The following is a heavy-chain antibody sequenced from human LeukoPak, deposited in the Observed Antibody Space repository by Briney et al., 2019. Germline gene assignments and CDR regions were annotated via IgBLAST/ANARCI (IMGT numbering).Heavy chain of an antibody. Sequence: PGGSLRLSCAASGFTFDDYAMHWVRQAPGKGLEWFSLISGDGGSTYYADSVKGRFTISRDSSKNTLHLQMYSLRAEDTAVYYCARGPFSDRDLQTNAFDIWGQGTMVTVSS. CDR1: GFTFDDYA. D-gene: IGHD3-3*02. CDR3: ARGPFSDRDLQTNAFDI. CDR2: ISGDGGST. V-gene: IGHV3-43*02. J-gene: IGHJ3*02.